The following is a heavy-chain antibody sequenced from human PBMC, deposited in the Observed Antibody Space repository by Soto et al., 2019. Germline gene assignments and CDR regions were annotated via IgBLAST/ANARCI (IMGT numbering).Heavy chain of an antibody. J-gene: IGHJ6*02. CDR2: IEQDGSEE. CDR3: AIIEATGRGWDV. V-gene: IGHV3-7*01. Sequence: EVQLVESGGGLVQPGGSLRLSCVDSGFTFSTYWMSWVRQAPVKGLEWVGNIEQDGSEENYVDSVKGRFTISRDNAKNSMDRQMNSLRVNDTAVYDCAIIEATGRGWDVWGQGTTVGVSS. CDR1: GFTFSTYW. D-gene: IGHD1-1*01.